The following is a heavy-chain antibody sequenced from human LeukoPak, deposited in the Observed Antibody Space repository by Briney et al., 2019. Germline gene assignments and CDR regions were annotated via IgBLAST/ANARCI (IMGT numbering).Heavy chain of an antibody. Sequence: GGSLTLSCATSGFSFSIYGMNWVRQAPGKGLEWVSYISRGSSTIYYADSVKGRFTISRDNAQNSLFLQVNSLRSEDTAVCYCARSLGNTVVTRPFDYWGQGTLVTVSS. V-gene: IGHV3-48*04. D-gene: IGHD4-23*01. J-gene: IGHJ4*02. CDR2: ISRGSSTI. CDR3: ARSLGNTVVTRPFDY. CDR1: GFSFSIYG.